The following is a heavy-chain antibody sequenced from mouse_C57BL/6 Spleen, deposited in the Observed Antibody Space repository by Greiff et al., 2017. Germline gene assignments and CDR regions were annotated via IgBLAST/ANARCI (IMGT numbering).Heavy chain of an antibody. CDR3: ARDGYYPDY. D-gene: IGHD2-3*01. J-gene: IGHJ2*01. Sequence: EVMLVESGGGLVKPGGSLKLSCAASGFTFSDYGMHWVRQAPEKGLEWVAYLSSGSSTIYYADTVKGRFTISRDNAKNTLFLQMTRLRSEDTAMYYCARDGYYPDYWGQGTTLTVSS. CDR1: GFTFSDYG. V-gene: IGHV5-17*01. CDR2: LSSGSSTI.